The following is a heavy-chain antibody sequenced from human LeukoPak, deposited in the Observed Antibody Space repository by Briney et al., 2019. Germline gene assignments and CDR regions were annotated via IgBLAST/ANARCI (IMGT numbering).Heavy chain of an antibody. CDR2: ISYDGSNK. CDR3: ASEMATTAFDY. J-gene: IGHJ4*02. Sequence: SGGSLRLSCAASGFTFSSYAMHWVRQAPGKGLEWVAVISYDGSNKYYADSVKGRFTISRDNSKNTLYLQMNSLRAEDTAVYYCASEMATTAFDYWGQGTLVTVSS. V-gene: IGHV3-30*04. CDR1: GFTFSSYA. D-gene: IGHD5-24*01.